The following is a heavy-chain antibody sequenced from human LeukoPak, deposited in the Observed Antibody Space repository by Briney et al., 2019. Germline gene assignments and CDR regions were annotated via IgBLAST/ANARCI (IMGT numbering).Heavy chain of an antibody. CDR1: GFTFSSYG. V-gene: IGHV3-21*04. Sequence: GGSLRLSCAASGFTFSSYGMHWVRQAPGKGLEWVSSISSNGAYIYYADSVKGRFTISRDNSKNTLYLQMNSLKTEDTAVYYCARGEVGYCSRTTCYGFDHWGQGSLVTVSS. J-gene: IGHJ4*02. CDR3: ARGEVGYCSRTTCYGFDH. D-gene: IGHD2-2*01. CDR2: ISSNGAYI.